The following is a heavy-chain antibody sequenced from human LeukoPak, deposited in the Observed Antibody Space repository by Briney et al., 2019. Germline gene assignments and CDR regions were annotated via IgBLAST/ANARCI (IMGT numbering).Heavy chain of an antibody. D-gene: IGHD3-22*01. V-gene: IGHV3-30*18. CDR3: AKERYDSSGYYYMEGYYFDY. Sequence: GGSLRLSCAASGFTFSSYGVHWVRQAPGKGLEWVAVISYDGSNKYYADSVKGRFTISRDNSKNTLYLQMNSLRAEDTAVYYCAKERYDSSGYYYMEGYYFDYWGQGTLVTVSS. CDR1: GFTFSSYG. CDR2: ISYDGSNK. J-gene: IGHJ4*02.